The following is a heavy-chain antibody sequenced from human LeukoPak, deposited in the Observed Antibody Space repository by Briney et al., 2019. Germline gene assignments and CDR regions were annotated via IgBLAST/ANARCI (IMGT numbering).Heavy chain of an antibody. CDR1: GGSMSSSSYY. CDR3: ARHGSPYYYYCYMHV. Sequence: SETLSLTCTVSGGSMSSSSYYWGWIRQPPGKGLEWIGSIYYSGSTYYNPSLKSRVTISVDTSKNQFSLKLSSVTAADTAVYYCARHGSPYYYYCYMHVWGKGTTVTVSS. CDR2: IYYSGST. J-gene: IGHJ6*03. V-gene: IGHV4-39*01.